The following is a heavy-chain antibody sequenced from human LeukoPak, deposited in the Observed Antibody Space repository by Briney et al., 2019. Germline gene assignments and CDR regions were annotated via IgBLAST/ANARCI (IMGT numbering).Heavy chain of an antibody. CDR2: IIPILGIA. J-gene: IGHJ4*02. Sequence: SVNVSCKASGGTLSSYAISWVRQAPGQGLEWMGRIIPILGIANYAQKFQGRVTITADKSTSTAYMELSSLRCEDTAVYYCAGGFGGVISRLFDYWGQGTLVTVSS. V-gene: IGHV1-69*04. D-gene: IGHD3-10*01. CDR3: AGGFGGVISRLFDY. CDR1: GGTLSSYA.